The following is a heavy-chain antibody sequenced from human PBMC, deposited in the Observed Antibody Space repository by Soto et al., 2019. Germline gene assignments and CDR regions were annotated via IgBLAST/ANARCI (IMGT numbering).Heavy chain of an antibody. V-gene: IGHV4-31*03. CDR2: IYYRGRT. D-gene: IGHD5-12*01. Sequence: QVQLQESGPGLVKPSQTLSLTCTVSGGSISSGGYYWSWIRPHPGKGLEWIGYIYYRGRTSYNPSINSRVTISVDTSKNPFSLKLSSVTAADTAVYYCARAAHYSGLFRWFVPRGQGTLVTVSS. J-gene: IGHJ5*02. CDR3: ARAAHYSGLFRWFVP. CDR1: GGSISSGGYY.